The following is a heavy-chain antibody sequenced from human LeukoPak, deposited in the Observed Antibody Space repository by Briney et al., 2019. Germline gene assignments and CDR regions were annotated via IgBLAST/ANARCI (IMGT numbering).Heavy chain of an antibody. CDR2: ILGGGGT. J-gene: IGHJ4*02. D-gene: IGHD2-8*02. CDR3: ARGLVLTYYYFES. CDR1: GFTVSSNY. V-gene: IGHV3-66*01. Sequence: GGSLRLSSAASGFTVSSNYMTWVRQAPGKGLEWVSVILGGGGTYYADSVKGRFTISRDNSKNTLYLQMNSLRAEDTAVYYCARGLVLTYYYFESWGQGTLVTVSS.